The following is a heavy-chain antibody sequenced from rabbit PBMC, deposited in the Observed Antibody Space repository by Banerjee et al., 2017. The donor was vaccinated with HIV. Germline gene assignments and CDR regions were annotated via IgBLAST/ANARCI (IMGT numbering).Heavy chain of an antibody. CDR2: IAAGSSGTT. CDR3: ARDTGSSFSTYGMDL. J-gene: IGHJ6*01. V-gene: IGHV1S45*01. Sequence: EQLEESGGGLVKPEGSLTLTCKASGVSFSDKDVMCWVRQAPGKGLEWIACIAAGSSGTTYYASWAKGRFTISKTSSTTVTLQVTSLTAADTATYFCARDTGSSFSTYGMDLWGPGTLVTVS. D-gene: IGHD8-1*01. CDR1: GVSFSDKDV.